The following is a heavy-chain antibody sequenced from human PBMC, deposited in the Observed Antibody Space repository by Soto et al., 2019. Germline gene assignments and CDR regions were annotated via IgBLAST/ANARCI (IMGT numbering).Heavy chain of an antibody. Sequence: QVQLVQSGAEVKKPGSSVKVSCKASGGTFSSYTISWVRQAPGQGLEWMGRIIPILGIANYAQKFQGRVTITADKSTSTAYMERSSLRSEDTAVYYCARGGGDYYDSSGYYYYYYGMDVWGQGTTVTVSS. CDR3: ARGGGDYYDSSGYYYYYYGMDV. V-gene: IGHV1-69*02. CDR2: IIPILGIA. D-gene: IGHD3-22*01. CDR1: GGTFSSYT. J-gene: IGHJ6*02.